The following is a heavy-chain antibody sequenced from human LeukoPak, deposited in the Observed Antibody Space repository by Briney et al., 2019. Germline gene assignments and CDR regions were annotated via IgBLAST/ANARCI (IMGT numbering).Heavy chain of an antibody. D-gene: IGHD1-26*01. J-gene: IGHJ4*02. CDR2: IYDSGST. V-gene: IGHV4-59*08. CDR1: GGSISSYY. Sequence: PSETLSLTCTVSGGSISSYYWSWIRQPPGKGLEWIGYIYDSGSTNYNPSLKSRVTISIDPFKNQFSLKLSSVTAADTAVYYCARHMYSGRYYGTDYWGQGTLVTVSS. CDR3: ARHMYSGRYYGTDY.